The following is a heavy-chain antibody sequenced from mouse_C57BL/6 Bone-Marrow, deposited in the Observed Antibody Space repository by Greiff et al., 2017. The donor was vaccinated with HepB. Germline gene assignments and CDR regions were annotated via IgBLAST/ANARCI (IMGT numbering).Heavy chain of an antibody. Sequence: QVQLQQPGAELVKPGASVKLSCKASGYTFTSYWMHWVKQRPGRGLEWIGRIDPNSGGTKYNEKFKSKATLTVDKPSSTAYMQLSSLTSEDSAVYYCATPIYDGEEFAYWGQGTLVTVSA. J-gene: IGHJ3*01. D-gene: IGHD2-3*01. CDR2: IDPNSGGT. V-gene: IGHV1-72*01. CDR1: GYTFTSYW. CDR3: ATPIYDGEEFAY.